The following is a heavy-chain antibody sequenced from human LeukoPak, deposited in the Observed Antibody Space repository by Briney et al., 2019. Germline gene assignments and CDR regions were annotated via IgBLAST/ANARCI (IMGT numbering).Heavy chain of an antibody. CDR2: IYYSGST. D-gene: IGHD3-22*01. CDR1: GGSISSYY. J-gene: IGHJ4*02. Sequence: SETLSLTCTVSGGSISSYYWSWIRQPPGKGLEWIGYIYYSGSTNYNPSLKSRVTISVDTSKNQFSLKLSSVTAADTAVYYCARRAHYYDSSGYYGPFDYWGQGTLVTVSS. V-gene: IGHV4-59*08. CDR3: ARRAHYYDSSGYYGPFDY.